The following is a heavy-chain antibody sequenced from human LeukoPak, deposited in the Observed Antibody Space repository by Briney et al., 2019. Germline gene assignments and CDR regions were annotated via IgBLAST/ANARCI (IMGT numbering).Heavy chain of an antibody. CDR2: ISAYNGNT. D-gene: IGHD6-13*01. CDR1: GYTFTSYG. CDR3: ARFSPYSSSWSRFFDY. Sequence: ASVKVSCKASGYTFTSYGISWVRQAPGQGLEWMGWISAYNGNTNYAQKLQGRVTMTTDTSTSTAYMELRGLRSDDTAVYYCARFSPYSSSWSRFFDYWGQGTLVTVSS. J-gene: IGHJ4*02. V-gene: IGHV1-18*01.